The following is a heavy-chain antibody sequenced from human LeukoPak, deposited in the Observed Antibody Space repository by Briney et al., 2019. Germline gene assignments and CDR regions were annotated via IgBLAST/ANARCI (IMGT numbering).Heavy chain of an antibody. D-gene: IGHD1-1*01. CDR2: IYYSGST. CDR3: ARQLERLHDALDI. J-gene: IGHJ3*02. Sequence: SETLSLTCTVSGGSISSSSYYWGWIRQPPGKGLEWIGSIYYSGSTYYNPSLKSRVTISVDTSKNQFSLKLSSVTAADTAVYYCARQLERLHDALDIWGQGTMVTVSS. CDR1: GGSISSSSYY. V-gene: IGHV4-39*01.